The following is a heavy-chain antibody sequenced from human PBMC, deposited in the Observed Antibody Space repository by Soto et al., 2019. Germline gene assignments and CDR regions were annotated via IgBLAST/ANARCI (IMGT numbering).Heavy chain of an antibody. D-gene: IGHD3-10*01. V-gene: IGHV1-69*01. Sequence: QVQLVQSGAEVKKPGSSVKVSCKASGGTFSSYAISWVRQAPGQGLEWMGGIIPIFGTANYAQKFQGRVTITADESTSTADMELSSLRLEETAVYYCARRPKLGFGEFGAGSYGRDVWGQGTTVTVSS. CDR2: IIPIFGTA. CDR3: ARRPKLGFGEFGAGSYGRDV. CDR1: GGTFSSYA. J-gene: IGHJ6*02.